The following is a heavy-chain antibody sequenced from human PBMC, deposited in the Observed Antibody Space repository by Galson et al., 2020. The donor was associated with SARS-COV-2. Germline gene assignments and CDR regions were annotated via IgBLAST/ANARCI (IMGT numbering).Heavy chain of an antibody. D-gene: IGHD3-3*01. Sequence: LSLTCAVSGGPISSGGYSWSWIRQPLGKGLEWIGYIYHSENTYYNPSLTSRVTMSVDRSKNQFSLKLSSVTAADTAVYYCARGSPYDFGSGYYSYYYHGLDVWGQGITVTVSS. J-gene: IGHJ6*02. CDR2: IYHSENT. CDR3: ARGSPYDFGSGYYSYYYHGLDV. V-gene: IGHV4-30-2*01. CDR1: GGPISSGGYS.